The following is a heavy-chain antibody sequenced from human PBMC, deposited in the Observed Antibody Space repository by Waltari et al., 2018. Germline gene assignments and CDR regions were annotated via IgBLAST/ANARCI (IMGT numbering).Heavy chain of an antibody. J-gene: IGHJ5*02. Sequence: QVQLQESGPGLVKPSQTLSLTCTVSGGSISSGDYYWSWIRQPPGKGLAWIGYIYYSGGTYYNPALKSRVTISVDTSKNQFSRKLSSVTAADTAVYYCARGTGDHWFDPWGQGTLVTVSS. CDR1: GGSISSGDYY. V-gene: IGHV4-30-4*08. CDR2: IYYSGGT. D-gene: IGHD2-21*01. CDR3: ARGTGDHWFDP.